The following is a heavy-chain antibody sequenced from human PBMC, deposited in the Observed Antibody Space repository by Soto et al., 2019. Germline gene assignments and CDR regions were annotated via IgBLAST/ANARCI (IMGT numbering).Heavy chain of an antibody. D-gene: IGHD3-10*01. CDR3: ARDLITMVRGVIGY. Sequence: GESLKISCAASGFTFSSYGMHWVRQAPGKGLEWVAVIWYDGSNKYYADSVKGRFTISRDNSKNTLYLQMNSLRAEDTAVYYCARDLITMVRGVIGYWGQGTLVTVSS. CDR2: IWYDGSNK. J-gene: IGHJ4*02. CDR1: GFTFSSYG. V-gene: IGHV3-33*01.